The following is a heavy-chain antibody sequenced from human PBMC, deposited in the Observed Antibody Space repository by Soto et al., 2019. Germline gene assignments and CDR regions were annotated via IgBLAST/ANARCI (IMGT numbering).Heavy chain of an antibody. V-gene: IGHV1-69*04. Sequence: SVKVSCKASGGTFSSYTISWVRQAPGQGLEWMGRIIPILGIANYAQKFQGRVTITADKSTSTAYMELSSLRSEDTAVYYCARDPAATVVTPTNNWFDPWGQGTLVTVSS. CDR3: ARDPAATVVTPTNNWFDP. CDR1: GGTFSSYT. CDR2: IIPILGIA. D-gene: IGHD2-15*01. J-gene: IGHJ5*02.